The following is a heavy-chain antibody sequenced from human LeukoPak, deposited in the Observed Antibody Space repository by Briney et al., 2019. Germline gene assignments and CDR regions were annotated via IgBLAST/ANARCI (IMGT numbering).Heavy chain of an antibody. D-gene: IGHD5-12*01. CDR1: GFTFSSYW. Sequence: RSGGSLRLSCAASGFTFSSYWMSWVRQAPGRGLEWVANLKQDGSEEYCVDSLKGRFTISRDNAKNSLFLQMNSLRAEDTAVYYCARRGVASSCDYWGQGTLVTVSS. J-gene: IGHJ4*02. CDR2: LKQDGSEE. CDR3: ARRGVASSCDY. V-gene: IGHV3-7*01.